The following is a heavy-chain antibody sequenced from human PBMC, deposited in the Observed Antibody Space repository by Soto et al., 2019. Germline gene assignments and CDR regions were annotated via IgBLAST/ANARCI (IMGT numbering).Heavy chain of an antibody. CDR1: GGSVSSGSYY. J-gene: IGHJ6*02. Sequence: QVQLQESGPGLVKPSETLSLTCTVSGGSVSSGSYYWSWIRQPPGKGLEWIGYVYYSGSTNCNPSLKSRVTISVDTSKIQFSLMLSSVTAADTDVYYCASVTSYFYYYGMDVWGQGTTVTVSS. D-gene: IGHD3-10*01. V-gene: IGHV4-61*01. CDR3: ASVTSYFYYYGMDV. CDR2: VYYSGST.